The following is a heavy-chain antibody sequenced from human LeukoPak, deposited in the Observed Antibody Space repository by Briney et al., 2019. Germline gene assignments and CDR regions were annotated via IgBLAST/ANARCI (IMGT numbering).Heavy chain of an antibody. CDR1: VFTFSSYE. Sequence: GGSLRLSCAASVFTFSSYEMNWVRQAPGKGLEWVSYISSSGSTIYYADSVKGRFTISRDNAKNSLYLQMNSLRAEDTAVYYCARGAPGIAVAGTFDYWGQGTLVTVSS. D-gene: IGHD6-19*01. J-gene: IGHJ4*02. V-gene: IGHV3-48*03. CDR2: ISSSGSTI. CDR3: ARGAPGIAVAGTFDY.